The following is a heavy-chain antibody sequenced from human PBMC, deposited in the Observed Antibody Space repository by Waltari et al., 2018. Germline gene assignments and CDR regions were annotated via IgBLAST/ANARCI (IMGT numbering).Heavy chain of an antibody. J-gene: IGHJ4*02. CDR2: IYHSGST. Sequence: QVQLQESGPGLVKPSETLSLTCAVSGYSISSGSYWGWIRPPPGKGLEWIGSIYHSGSTYYNPSLKSRVTISVDTSKNQFSLKLSSVTAADTAVYYCARHRAGELGWVPYYFDYWGQGTLVTVSS. V-gene: IGHV4-38-2*01. D-gene: IGHD7-27*01. CDR3: ARHRAGELGWVPYYFDY. CDR1: GYSISSGSY.